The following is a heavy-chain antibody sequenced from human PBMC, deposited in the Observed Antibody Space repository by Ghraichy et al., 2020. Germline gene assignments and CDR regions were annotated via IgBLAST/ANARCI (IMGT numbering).Heavy chain of an antibody. Sequence: GGSLRLSCTASGFTFSSYWMSWVRQAPGKGLEWVANINQDGSEKYYVDSVKGRFTISRDNAKNSLYLQMNSLRAEDTAVYYCARVRSRGSDSPRWFDPWGQGTLVTVSS. D-gene: IGHD1-26*01. CDR2: INQDGSEK. CDR1: GFTFSSYW. V-gene: IGHV3-7*01. CDR3: ARVRSRGSDSPRWFDP. J-gene: IGHJ5*02.